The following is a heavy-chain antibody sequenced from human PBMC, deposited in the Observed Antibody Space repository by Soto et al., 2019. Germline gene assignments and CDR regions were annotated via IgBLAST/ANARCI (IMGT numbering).Heavy chain of an antibody. Sequence: ASVKVSCKASGYTFTSYAISWVRQAPGQGLEWMGWISAYNGNTNYAQKLQGRVTMTTDTSTSTAYMELSSLRSEDTAVYYCARTLYGDNVDYWGQGTLVTVSS. V-gene: IGHV1-18*01. CDR2: ISAYNGNT. CDR3: ARTLYGDNVDY. J-gene: IGHJ4*02. D-gene: IGHD4-17*01. CDR1: GYTFTSYA.